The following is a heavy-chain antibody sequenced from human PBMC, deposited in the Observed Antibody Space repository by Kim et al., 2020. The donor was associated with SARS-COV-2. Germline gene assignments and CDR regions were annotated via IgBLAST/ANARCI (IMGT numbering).Heavy chain of an antibody. CDR3: AKRKEFFHLGGEFFDL. CDR2: ISYEGSIR. J-gene: IGHJ4*02. D-gene: IGHD3-10*01. V-gene: IGHV3-30*18. Sequence: GGSLRLSCVASGFTMNHFGFHWVRQAPGKGLEWVAGISYEGSIRHYADFSGGRFSISKDTSKNTVYLQLNSLTPEDTAIYYCAKRKEFFHLGGEFFDLWGQGTLVTVSS. CDR1: GFTMNHFG.